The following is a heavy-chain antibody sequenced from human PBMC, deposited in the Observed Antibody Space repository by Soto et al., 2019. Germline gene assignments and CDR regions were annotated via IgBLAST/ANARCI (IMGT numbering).Heavy chain of an antibody. J-gene: IGHJ4*02. V-gene: IGHV4-39*01. CDR1: GCSISRSSFY. D-gene: IGHD4-17*01. CDR3: ATTTVTRHDY. Sequence: SETLSLTCTFSGCSISRSSFYWGWIRQPPGKGLEWIGSIYYSGSTYYNPSLKSRVTISVDTSNNQFSLKLSSVTAADTAVYYCATTTVTRHDYWGQGTLVTVSS. CDR2: IYYSGST.